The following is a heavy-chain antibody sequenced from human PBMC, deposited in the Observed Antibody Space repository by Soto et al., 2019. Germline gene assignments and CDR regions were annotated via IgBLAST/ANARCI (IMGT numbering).Heavy chain of an antibody. J-gene: IGHJ5*02. V-gene: IGHV4-39*01. CDR3: ARRVGYPPPYDYGTDP. CDR1: GGSISSSSYY. CDR2: IYYSGST. D-gene: IGHD4-17*01. Sequence: SETLSLTCTVSGGSISSSSYYWGWIRQPPGKGLEWIGSIYYSGSTYYNPSLKSRVTISVDTSKNQFSLKLSSVTAADTAVYYCARRVGYPPPYDYGTDPWGQGTLVTVSS.